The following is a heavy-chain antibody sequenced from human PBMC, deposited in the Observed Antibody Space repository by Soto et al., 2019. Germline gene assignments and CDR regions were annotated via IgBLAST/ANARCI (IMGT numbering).Heavy chain of an antibody. CDR2: INPGNGHT. D-gene: IGHD1-26*01. CDR3: LVGATPRAL. CDR1: GYTFTTYA. Sequence: QVQLVQSGAEEKKPGASVRVSCKASGYTFTTYAMHWVRQAPGQRLEWMGWINPGNGHTKYSQNFQGRDSITRDTSANTAYMDLSILRFEYTAVYSCLVGATPRALWGQGTLVSVSS. V-gene: IGHV1-3*05. J-gene: IGHJ4*02.